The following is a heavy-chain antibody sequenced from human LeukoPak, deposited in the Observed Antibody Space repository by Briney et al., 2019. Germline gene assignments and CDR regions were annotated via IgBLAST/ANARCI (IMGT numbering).Heavy chain of an antibody. CDR3: ARHIVVVVAAHFDY. Sequence: GGSLRRSCAASGFTFSNYAMSWVRQAPGKGLEWVSAVRGSGGSTYYSDSVKRRFTISRDNSKNTLYLQMNSLRAEDAAVYYCARHIVVVVAAHFDYWGQGTLVTVSS. D-gene: IGHD2-15*01. CDR1: GFTFSNYA. CDR2: VRGSGGST. J-gene: IGHJ4*02. V-gene: IGHV3-23*01.